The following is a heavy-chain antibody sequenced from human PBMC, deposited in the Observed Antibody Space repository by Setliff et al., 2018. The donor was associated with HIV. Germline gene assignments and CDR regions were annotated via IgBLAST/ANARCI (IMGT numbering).Heavy chain of an antibody. CDR1: GGSFSGYY. CDR2: INHSGST. J-gene: IGHJ6*03. Sequence: SETLSLTCAVYGGSFSGYYWSWIRQPPGKGLEWIGEINHSGSTNYNPSLKSRVTISVDTSKNQFSLKLNSVTAADTAVYYCARGLSIFGVATPGFYSFMDVWGQGTTVTVSS. CDR3: ARGLSIFGVATPGFYSFMDV. V-gene: IGHV4-34*01. D-gene: IGHD3-3*01.